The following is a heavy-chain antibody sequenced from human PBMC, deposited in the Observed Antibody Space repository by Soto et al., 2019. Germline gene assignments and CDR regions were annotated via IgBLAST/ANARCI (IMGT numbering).Heavy chain of an antibody. CDR2: ISGSGGST. CDR3: AKCPVRGVTPFDY. CDR1: GFTFSSYA. D-gene: IGHD3-10*01. V-gene: IGHV3-23*01. Sequence: GGSLRLSCAASGFTFSSYAMSWVRQAPGKGLEWVSAISGSGGSTYYADSVKGRFTISRDNSKNTLYLQMNSLRAEDRAVYSCAKCPVRGVTPFDYWGQGTLVTVSS. J-gene: IGHJ4*02.